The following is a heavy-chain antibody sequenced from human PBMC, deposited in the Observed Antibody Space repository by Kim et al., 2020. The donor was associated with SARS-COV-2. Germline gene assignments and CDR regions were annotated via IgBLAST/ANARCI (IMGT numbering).Heavy chain of an antibody. CDR1: GFTFSDHY. D-gene: IGHD6-19*01. CDR2: TRNKANSYTT. J-gene: IGHJ6*02. V-gene: IGHV3-72*01. Sequence: GGSPRLSCAASGFTFSDHYMDWVRQAPGKGLEWVGRTRNKANSYTTEYAASVKGRFTISRDDSKNSLYLQMNSLKTEDTAVYYCARVTAMAQYSSGWYYYYYGMDVWGQGTTVTVSS. CDR3: ARVTAMAQYSSGWYYYYYGMDV.